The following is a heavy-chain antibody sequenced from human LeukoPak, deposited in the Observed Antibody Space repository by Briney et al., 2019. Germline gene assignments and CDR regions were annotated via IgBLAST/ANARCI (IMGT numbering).Heavy chain of an antibody. CDR3: ARCGSIAVAGTPPDY. Sequence: GGSLRLSCAASGFTFSSYAMNWVRQAPGKGLEWVSTISGSGHSTYYADSVKGRFTISRDNSKNTLYLQMNSLRAEDTAVYYCARCGSIAVAGTPPDYWGQGTLATVSS. CDR1: GFTFSSYA. CDR2: ISGSGHST. V-gene: IGHV3-23*01. J-gene: IGHJ4*02. D-gene: IGHD6-19*01.